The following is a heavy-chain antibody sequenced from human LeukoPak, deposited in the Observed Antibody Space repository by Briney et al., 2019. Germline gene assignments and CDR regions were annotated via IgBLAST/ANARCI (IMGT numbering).Heavy chain of an antibody. V-gene: IGHV1-69*01. CDR2: IIPTFGTA. CDR1: GGTFSSYA. J-gene: IGHJ4*02. Sequence: SVKVSCKASGGTFSSYAISWVRQAPGQGLEWMGGIIPTFGTANYAQKFQGRVTITADESTSTAYMELSSLRSEDTAVYYCASGYSSSWSDKYYFDYWGQGTLVTVSS. D-gene: IGHD6-13*01. CDR3: ASGYSSSWSDKYYFDY.